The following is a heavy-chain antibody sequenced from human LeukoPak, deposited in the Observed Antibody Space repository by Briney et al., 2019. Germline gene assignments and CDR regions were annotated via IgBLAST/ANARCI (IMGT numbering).Heavy chain of an antibody. D-gene: IGHD6-13*01. CDR3: ARDGFISNTWYGFLGF. J-gene: IGHJ4*01. CDR2: ISGSGGST. CDR1: GFTFSSYA. Sequence: PGGSLRLSCAASGFTFSSYAMSWGRQAPGKGLEWVSAISGSGGSTYYADSVKGRFTISRDNSKNTLDLQMNSLRADDTAVYYCARDGFISNTWYGFLGFWGQGTLVTVSS. V-gene: IGHV3-23*01.